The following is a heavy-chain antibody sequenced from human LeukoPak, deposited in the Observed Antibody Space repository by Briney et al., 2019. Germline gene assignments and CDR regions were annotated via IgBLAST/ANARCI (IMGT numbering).Heavy chain of an antibody. CDR2: IYPGGAI. Sequence: PGGSLRLSCAASEFTVTSNYMSWVRQAPGKGLQWVSVIYPGGAIYYADSVKGRFIISRDSSKNTLSLQMNSLTADDTAVYYCTTDTVFWSGTFRNNYYYYYMDVWGKGTTVTISS. CDR3: TTDTVFWSGTFRNNYYYYYMDV. V-gene: IGHV3-53*01. J-gene: IGHJ6*03. D-gene: IGHD3-3*01. CDR1: EFTVTSNY.